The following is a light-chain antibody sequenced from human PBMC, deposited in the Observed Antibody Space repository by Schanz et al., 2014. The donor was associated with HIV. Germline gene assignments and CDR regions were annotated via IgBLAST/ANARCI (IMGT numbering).Light chain of an antibody. CDR2: GNT. CDR3: ATWDDSLNGVV. Sequence: QSVLTQPPSVSGAPGQRVTISCTGNSFNIGAGYDVHWYQQLPGTAPKLLIYGNTNRPSGVPDRFSVSKSGTSASLAISGLRSDDEAHYYCATWDDSLNGVVFGGGTKLTVL. J-gene: IGLJ2*01. CDR1: SFNIGAGYD. V-gene: IGLV1-40*01.